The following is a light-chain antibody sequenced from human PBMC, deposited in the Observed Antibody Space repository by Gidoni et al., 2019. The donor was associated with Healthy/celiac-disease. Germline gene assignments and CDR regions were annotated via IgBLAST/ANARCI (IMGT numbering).Light chain of an antibody. CDR2: GNS. J-gene: IGLJ2*01. Sequence: QSVLTQPPSVSGAPGQRVTISCTGSSSNIGAGYDVHWYQQLPGTAPKLLIYGNSNRPSGVPDRFSGSKSGTSASLAITGLQAEDEADYYCQSYDSSLSGYVVFGGGTKLTXL. CDR3: QSYDSSLSGYVV. CDR1: SSNIGAGYD. V-gene: IGLV1-40*01.